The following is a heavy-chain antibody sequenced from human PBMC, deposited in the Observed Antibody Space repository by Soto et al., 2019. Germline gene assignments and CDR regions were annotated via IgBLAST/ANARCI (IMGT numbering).Heavy chain of an antibody. J-gene: IGHJ4*02. CDR1: GYTFTDYE. Sequence: ASVKVSCKASGYTFTDYEIHWVRQAPGQGLEWMGWINPNSGGTNSAQKFLGWVTMTRDTSITTAYLNLTRLNSDDTAVYYCARSDGRYWGQGTLVTVSS. CDR2: INPNSGGT. V-gene: IGHV1-2*04. CDR3: ARSDGRY.